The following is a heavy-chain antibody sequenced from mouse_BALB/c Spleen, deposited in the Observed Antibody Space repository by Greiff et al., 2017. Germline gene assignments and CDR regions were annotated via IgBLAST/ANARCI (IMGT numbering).Heavy chain of an antibody. CDR3: ARSGVAPYYAMDY. D-gene: IGHD1-1*01. Sequence: EVQLQESGPSLVKPSQTLSLTCSVTGDSITSGYWNWIRKFPGNKLEYMGYISYSGSTYYNPSLKSRISITRDTSKNQYYLQLNSVTTEDTATYYCARSGVAPYYAMDYWGQGTSVTVSS. CDR2: ISYSGST. CDR1: GDSITSGY. J-gene: IGHJ4*01. V-gene: IGHV3-8*02.